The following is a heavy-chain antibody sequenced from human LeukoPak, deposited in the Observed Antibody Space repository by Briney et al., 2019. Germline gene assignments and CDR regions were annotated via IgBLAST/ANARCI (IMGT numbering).Heavy chain of an antibody. CDR2: IYPGDSDT. Sequence: GESLKISCKGSGYSFTSYWIGWVRQMPGKGLEWMGIIYPGDSDTRYSPSFQGQVTISADKSISTAYLQWSSLKASDTAMYYCARHSHVDTAKGWFDPWGQGTLVTVSS. J-gene: IGHJ5*02. CDR3: ARHSHVDTAKGWFDP. D-gene: IGHD5-18*01. V-gene: IGHV5-51*01. CDR1: GYSFTSYW.